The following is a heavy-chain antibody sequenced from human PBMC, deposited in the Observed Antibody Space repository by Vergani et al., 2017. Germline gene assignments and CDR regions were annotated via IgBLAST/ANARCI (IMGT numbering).Heavy chain of an antibody. CDR1: CISVTDYN. D-gene: IGHD6-13*01. V-gene: IGHV4-59*02. CDR3: AGDTHSWQRADR. CDR2: LSTTGGA. J-gene: IGHJ5*02. Sequence: QVRLQESGPGLVKPSETLSLTCHVFCISVTDYNCNWIRQAPGKGLEWIGSLSTTGGATHASHNPSLKSRVSISVDTSKSQFSLRLTSVTAADSAIYYCAGDTHSWQRADRWGQGLLVSVSS.